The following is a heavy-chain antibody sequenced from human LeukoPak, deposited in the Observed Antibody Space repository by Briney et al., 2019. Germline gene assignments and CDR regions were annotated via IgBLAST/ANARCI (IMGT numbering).Heavy chain of an antibody. CDR2: INPNSGGT. Sequence: ASVKVSCKASGYTFTGYYMHWVRQAPGQGLEWMGWINPNSGGTNYAQKFQGRVTMTRGTSISTAYMELSRLRSDDTAVYYCARSLGYCSSTSCYRGPLFGDYWGQGTLVTVSS. J-gene: IGHJ4*02. D-gene: IGHD2-2*02. CDR1: GYTFTGYY. CDR3: ARSLGYCSSTSCYRGPLFGDY. V-gene: IGHV1-2*02.